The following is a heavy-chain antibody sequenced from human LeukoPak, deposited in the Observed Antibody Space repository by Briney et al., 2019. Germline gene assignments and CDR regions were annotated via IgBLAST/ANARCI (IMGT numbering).Heavy chain of an antibody. Sequence: ASVKVSCKASGYTFTSYGISWVRQAPGQGLEWMGWISAYNGNTNYAQKLQGRVTMTTDTSTSTAYMELRSLRSDGTAVYYCARVEVAAAGTWDYFDYWGQGTLVTVSS. CDR3: ARVEVAAAGTWDYFDY. V-gene: IGHV1-18*01. J-gene: IGHJ4*02. D-gene: IGHD6-13*01. CDR1: GYTFTSYG. CDR2: ISAYNGNT.